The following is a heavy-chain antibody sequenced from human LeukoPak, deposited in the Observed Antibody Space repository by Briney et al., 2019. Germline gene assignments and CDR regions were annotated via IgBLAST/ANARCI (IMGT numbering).Heavy chain of an antibody. V-gene: IGHV4-39*07. CDR2: IYYSGST. Sequence: ETLSLTCTVSGGSISSSSYYWGWIRQPPGKGLEWIGSIYYSGSTYYNPSLKSRVTISVDTSKNQFSLKLSSVTAADTAAYYCARDSVGDSSGWYPERAFDYWGQGTLVTVSS. CDR1: GGSISSSSYY. J-gene: IGHJ4*02. CDR3: ARDSVGDSSGWYPERAFDY. D-gene: IGHD6-19*01.